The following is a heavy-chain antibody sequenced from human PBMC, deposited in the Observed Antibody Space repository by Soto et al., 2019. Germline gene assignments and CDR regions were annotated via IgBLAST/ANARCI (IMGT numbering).Heavy chain of an antibody. Sequence: ASVKVSCKASGYTFTSYDINWVRQATGQRLEWMGWMNPNSGNTGYAQKFQGRVTMTRNTSISTAYMELSSLRSEDTAVYYCARGDYDFWSGYSVALDYWGQGTLVTVSS. J-gene: IGHJ4*02. D-gene: IGHD3-3*01. CDR2: MNPNSGNT. CDR1: GYTFTSYD. CDR3: ARGDYDFWSGYSVALDY. V-gene: IGHV1-8*01.